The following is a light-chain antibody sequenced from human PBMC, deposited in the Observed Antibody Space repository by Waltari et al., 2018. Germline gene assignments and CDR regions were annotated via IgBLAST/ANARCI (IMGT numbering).Light chain of an antibody. Sequence: QSLLTQPPSASGPPGQRVTIPCSGSRSNIRNKFLYWYQQLPGTAPKPPSYRNNQRPSGVPDRFSGSKSGTSASLAISGLRSEDEADYYCAVWDDSLSGRVFGGGTKVTVL. CDR2: RNN. J-gene: IGLJ3*02. V-gene: IGLV1-47*01. CDR1: RSNIRNKF. CDR3: AVWDDSLSGRV.